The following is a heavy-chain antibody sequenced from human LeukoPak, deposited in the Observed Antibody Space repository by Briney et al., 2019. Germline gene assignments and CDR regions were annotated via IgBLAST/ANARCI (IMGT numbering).Heavy chain of an antibody. CDR1: GFTFSSYA. D-gene: IGHD3-3*01. J-gene: IGHJ5*02. CDR3: AKKDTIFGVVISGP. CDR2: ISGSGGST. V-gene: IGHV3-23*01. Sequence: PGGSLRLSCAASGFTFSSYAMSWVRQAPGKGLEWVSAISGSGGSTYYADSVKGRFTISRDNSKNTLYLQMNSLRAEDTAVYYCAKKDTIFGVVISGPWGRGTLVTVSS.